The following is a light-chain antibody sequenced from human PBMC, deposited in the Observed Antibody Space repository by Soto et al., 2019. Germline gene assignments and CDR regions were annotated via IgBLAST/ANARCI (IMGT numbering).Light chain of an antibody. CDR1: QSVSSN. V-gene: IGKV3-15*01. J-gene: IGKJ4*01. Sequence: EIVMPQSPATRSVSPGERATLSCRASQSVSSNLAWYQQKPGQAPRLLIYHASTRATGIPARFSGSGSGTEFTLTISSLQSEDFAVYYCQQYNKWPLTFGGGTKVEIK. CDR2: HAS. CDR3: QQYNKWPLT.